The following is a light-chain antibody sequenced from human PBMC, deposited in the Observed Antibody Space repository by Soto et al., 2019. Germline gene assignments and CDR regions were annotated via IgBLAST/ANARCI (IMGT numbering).Light chain of an antibody. Sequence: QSVLTQPPSASGTPGQRLTISCSGSSSNIGSNTVTWYQQLPGTAPKVLIHSNDRRPSGVPDRLSGSKSGTSASLAISGLLSDDEADYYCAAWDDSLNGLVFGGGTKLTVL. CDR2: SND. CDR3: AAWDDSLNGLV. J-gene: IGLJ2*01. V-gene: IGLV1-44*01. CDR1: SSNIGSNT.